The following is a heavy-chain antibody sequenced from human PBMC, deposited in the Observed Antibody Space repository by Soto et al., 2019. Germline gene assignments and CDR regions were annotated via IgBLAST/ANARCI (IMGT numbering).Heavy chain of an antibody. D-gene: IGHD2-15*01. V-gene: IGHV1-69*01. CDR3: ASCVGGGSCYLRPFFDY. CDR2: IIPLFGTT. Sequence: QVQLVQSGTEVKKPGSSLKVSCKATGGTFKTYAFSWVRQAPGQGLEWLGGIIPLFGTTNYARKFQDRVTITADESTSTAYMELSSLRSDDTAVHYCASCVGGGSCYLRPFFDYWGQGTLVTVSS. J-gene: IGHJ4*02. CDR1: GGTFKTYA.